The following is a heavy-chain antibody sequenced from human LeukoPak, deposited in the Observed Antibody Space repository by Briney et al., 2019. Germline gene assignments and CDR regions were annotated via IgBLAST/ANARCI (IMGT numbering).Heavy chain of an antibody. J-gene: IGHJ5*02. CDR2: IYSGGST. V-gene: IGHV3-53*05. CDR1: GFPFSSYS. Sequence: GESLRLSCAASGFPFSSYSMNWVRQAPGKGLEWVSVIYSGGSTYYADSVKGRFTISRDNSKNTVYLQMNSLRPEDTAVYYCARESFDPWGQGTLVTVSS. CDR3: ARESFDP.